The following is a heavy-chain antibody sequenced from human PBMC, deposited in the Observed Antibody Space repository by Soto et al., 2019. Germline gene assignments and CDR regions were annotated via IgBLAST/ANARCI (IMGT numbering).Heavy chain of an antibody. D-gene: IGHD4-17*01. CDR3: ARFDYGPLYGMDV. CDR2: INPSGGST. J-gene: IGHJ6*02. V-gene: IGHV1-46*01. CDR1: GYTFTSYY. Sequence: ASVKVSCKASGYTFTSYYMHWVRQAPGQGLEWMGIINPSGGSTSYAQRFQGRVTMTRDTSTSTVYMELSSLRSEDTAVYYCARFDYGPLYGMDVWGQGTTVTVSS.